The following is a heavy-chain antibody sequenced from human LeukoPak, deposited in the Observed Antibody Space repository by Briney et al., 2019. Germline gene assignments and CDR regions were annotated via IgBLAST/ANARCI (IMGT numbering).Heavy chain of an antibody. J-gene: IGHJ4*02. Sequence: PGGSLRLSCAASGFTFSSYGMHWVRQAPGKGLEWVSSISSSSSYIYYADSVKGRFTISRDNAKNSLYLQMNSLRAEDTAVYYCASSTSWLGWWYFDYWDQGTLVTVSS. CDR2: ISSSSSYI. CDR1: GFTFSSYG. V-gene: IGHV3-21*01. CDR3: ASSTSWLGWWYFDY. D-gene: IGHD2-2*01.